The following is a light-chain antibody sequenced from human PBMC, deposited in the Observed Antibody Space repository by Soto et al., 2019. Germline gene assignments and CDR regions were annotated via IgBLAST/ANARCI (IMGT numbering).Light chain of an antibody. CDR3: QQYNPPLT. V-gene: IGKV3-20*01. Sequence: EIVLTQNPGTLSLSPGERATLSCRASQSVSNNYLAWYQQKAGQAPRLLIYGASNRATGIPDRFSGSGSATDFTPTVSRLEPEDFAVYFCQQYNPPLTFGGGTKVDIK. J-gene: IGKJ4*01. CDR2: GAS. CDR1: QSVSNNY.